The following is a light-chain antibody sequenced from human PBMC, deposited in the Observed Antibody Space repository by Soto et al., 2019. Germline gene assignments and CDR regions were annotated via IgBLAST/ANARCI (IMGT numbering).Light chain of an antibody. CDR2: GAS. Sequence: EIVMTQSPATLSVSPGERATLSCRASQSVSSNLAWYQQRPGQAPRLLIYGASTRATGIPARFSGSGSGTEFTPNISSLQSEDFAVYYCQQHNNWPPWTFGQGTKVEMK. CDR1: QSVSSN. J-gene: IGKJ1*01. V-gene: IGKV3-15*01. CDR3: QQHNNWPPWT.